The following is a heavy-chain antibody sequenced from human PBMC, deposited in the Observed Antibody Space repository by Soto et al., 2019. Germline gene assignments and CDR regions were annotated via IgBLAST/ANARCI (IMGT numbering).Heavy chain of an antibody. D-gene: IGHD1-26*01. CDR1: GFTFSSYG. V-gene: IGHV3-30*18. CDR3: AKGGWELPLMAYYYYYGMDV. CDR2: ISYDGSNK. Sequence: GGSLRLSCAASGFTFSSYGMHWVRQAPGKGLEWVAVISYDGSNKYYADSVKGRFTISSDNSKNTLYLQMNSLRAEDTAVYYCAKGGWELPLMAYYYYYGMDVWGQGTTVTVSS. J-gene: IGHJ6*02.